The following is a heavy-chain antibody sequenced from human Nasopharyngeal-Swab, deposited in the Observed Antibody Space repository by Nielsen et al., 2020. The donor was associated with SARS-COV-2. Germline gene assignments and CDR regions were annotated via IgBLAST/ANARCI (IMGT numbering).Heavy chain of an antibody. V-gene: IGHV3-30*04. D-gene: IGHD6-13*01. Sequence: GESLKISCAASGFTFSSYAMHWVRQAPGKGLEWVAVISYDGSNKYYADSVKGRFTISRDNSKNTLYLQMNSLRAEDTAVYYCARDLFHSSSWYEDYRGQGTLVTVSS. J-gene: IGHJ4*02. CDR1: GFTFSSYA. CDR2: ISYDGSNK. CDR3: ARDLFHSSSWYEDY.